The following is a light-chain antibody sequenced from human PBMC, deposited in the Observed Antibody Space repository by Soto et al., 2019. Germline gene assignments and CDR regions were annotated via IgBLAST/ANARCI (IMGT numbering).Light chain of an antibody. CDR1: SSNIGNNY. CDR3: GTWDSSLSAVV. V-gene: IGLV1-51*01. Sequence: QSVLTQPPSVSAAPGQKVTISCSGSSSNIGNNYVSWYQQLPGTAPKLLMYDNNKRPSGIPDRFSGSKSGTSATLGITGLQTGEEADYYCGTWDSSLSAVVFGGGTKVTVL. J-gene: IGLJ2*01. CDR2: DNN.